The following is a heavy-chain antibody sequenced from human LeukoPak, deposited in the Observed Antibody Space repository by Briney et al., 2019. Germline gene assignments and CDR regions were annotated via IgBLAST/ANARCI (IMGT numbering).Heavy chain of an antibody. CDR2: VNLQGTT. CDR3: AREGGPYRPLDY. J-gene: IGHJ4*02. V-gene: IGHV4-4*02. Sequence: SGTLSLTCGVSGGSISNTNWWTWVRQRPGKGLEWIGEVNLQGTTNYNPSLKSRVAISVDKSENHISLKLTSVTAADTAVYYCAREGGPYRPLDYSGQGTLVTVAS. CDR1: GGSISNTNW.